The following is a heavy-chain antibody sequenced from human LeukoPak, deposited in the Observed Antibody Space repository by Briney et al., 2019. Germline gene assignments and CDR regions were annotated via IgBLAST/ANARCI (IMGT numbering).Heavy chain of an antibody. J-gene: IGHJ3*02. CDR3: ARGSPRVMVRGVYAFDI. D-gene: IGHD3-10*01. CDR1: GGSFSGYY. CDR2: INHSGST. V-gene: IGHV4-34*01. Sequence: SETLSLTCAVYGGSFSGYYWSWIRQPPGKGLEWIREINHSGSTNYNPSLKSRVTISVDTSKNQFSLKLSSVTAADTAVYYCARGSPRVMVRGVYAFDIWGQGTMVTVSS.